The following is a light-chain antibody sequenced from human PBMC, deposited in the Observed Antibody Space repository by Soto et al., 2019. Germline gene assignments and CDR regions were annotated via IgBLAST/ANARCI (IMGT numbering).Light chain of an antibody. CDR1: QSISSW. J-gene: IGKJ4*01. CDR3: QQYDNYPLT. Sequence: DIQMTQSPSTLSASVGDTVTITCRASQSISSWLAWYQQKPGKAPKFLVYDASNLESGVPSRFSGSGSGTEFTLTISSLQPDDFATYYCQQYDNYPLTFGGGTKVDIK. CDR2: DAS. V-gene: IGKV1-5*01.